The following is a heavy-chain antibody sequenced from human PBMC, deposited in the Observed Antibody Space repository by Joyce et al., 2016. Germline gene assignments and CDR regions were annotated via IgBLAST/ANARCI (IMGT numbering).Heavy chain of an antibody. D-gene: IGHD1-14*01. V-gene: IGHV3-30*01. CDR1: GFTVSGHS. J-gene: IGHJ4*02. CDR2: ISYDGKNT. CDR3: ARDGPKTTWDPGYYFDF. Sequence: QVKLVESGGGVVQPGRSLRLSCAASGFTVSGHSMHWVRQGPGKVLGGVAIISYDGKNTYYGDSMKGRFTISRDNSKNTVYLQVDSLRTEDTAVYYCARDGPKTTWDPGYYFDFWGQGTLVTVSS.